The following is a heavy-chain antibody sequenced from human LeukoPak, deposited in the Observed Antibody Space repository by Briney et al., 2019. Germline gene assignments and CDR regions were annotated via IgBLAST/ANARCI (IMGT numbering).Heavy chain of an antibody. J-gene: IGHJ5*02. Sequence: SVKVSFKASGGTFSSYAISWVRQAPGQGLEWMGRIIPIFGTANYAQKFQGRVTITTDESTSTAYMELSSLRSEDTAVYDCARGPMVRGVIIDNWFDHWGQGTLVTVSS. CDR2: IIPIFGTA. V-gene: IGHV1-69*05. CDR1: GGTFSSYA. D-gene: IGHD3-10*01. CDR3: ARGPMVRGVIIDNWFDH.